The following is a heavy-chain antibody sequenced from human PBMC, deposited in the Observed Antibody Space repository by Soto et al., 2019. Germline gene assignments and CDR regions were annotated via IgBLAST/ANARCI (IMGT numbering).Heavy chain of an antibody. D-gene: IGHD6-13*01. J-gene: IGHJ4*02. CDR1: GFTFSSYA. V-gene: IGHV3-30-3*01. CDR2: VSYDGSNK. Sequence: VGSLRLSCAASGFTFSSYAMHWVRQAPGKGLEWVAVVSYDGSNKYYADSVKGRFTISRDNSKNTLYLQMNSLRAEDTAVYYCARVRSPYSSSWYVWYFDYWGQGTPVTVSS. CDR3: ARVRSPYSSSWYVWYFDY.